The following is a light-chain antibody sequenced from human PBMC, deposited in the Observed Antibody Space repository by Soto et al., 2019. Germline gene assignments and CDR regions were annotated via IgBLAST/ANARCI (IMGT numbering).Light chain of an antibody. V-gene: IGKV1-5*01. Sequence: EIDVTQSPSTLSASVVYRVTITFRAIQSIGDSLSWYQQKPGKAPYLLISDVSSLERGLPSRFSGSGSGTEFTLTISSMQPDDFATFYCQQYNGYSRTFGQGTKV. CDR2: DVS. CDR3: QQYNGYSRT. J-gene: IGKJ1*01. CDR1: QSIGDS.